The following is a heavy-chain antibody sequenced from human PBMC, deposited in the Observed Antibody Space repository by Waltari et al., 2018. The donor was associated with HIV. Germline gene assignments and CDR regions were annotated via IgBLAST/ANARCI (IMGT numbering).Heavy chain of an antibody. CDR3: AREDTAMVYYFDY. CDR1: GGSISSGNYY. D-gene: IGHD5-18*01. CDR2: IYTSGST. J-gene: IGHJ4*02. Sequence: QVQLQESGPGLVKPSQTLSLTCTVSGGSISSGNYYWNWIRQPAGKGLEGIGRIYTSGSTNYNPSLKSRVTISVDTSKNQFSLKLSSVTAADTAVYYCAREDTAMVYYFDYWGQGTLVTVSS. V-gene: IGHV4-61*02.